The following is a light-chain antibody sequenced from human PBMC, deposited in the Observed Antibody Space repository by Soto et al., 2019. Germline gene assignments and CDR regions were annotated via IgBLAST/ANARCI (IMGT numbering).Light chain of an antibody. J-gene: IGKJ2*01. CDR2: DAS. CDR3: QQYSIYPYT. CDR1: QTLSNW. V-gene: IGKV1-5*01. Sequence: IPMTQSPSALSASVGDRVTITCRASQTLSNWLAWYQQEPGKAPKLLIFDASSLQSGVPSRFSGSGFGTEFTLTFSSRQLDDFGTYYCQQYSIYPYTFGQGTKLEIK.